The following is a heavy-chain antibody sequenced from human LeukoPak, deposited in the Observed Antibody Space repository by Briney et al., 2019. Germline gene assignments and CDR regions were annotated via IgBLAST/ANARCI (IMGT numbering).Heavy chain of an antibody. CDR3: ARPRSGSSGLDFDY. D-gene: IGHD3-10*01. J-gene: IGHJ4*02. V-gene: IGHV4-31*03. Sequence: SRTLSLTCTVSGGSISSGGYYWSWIRQHPGKGLEWIGYIYYSGSIYYNPSLKSRVTISVDTSKNQFSLKLSSVTAADTAVYYCARPRSGSSGLDFDYWGQGTLVTVSS. CDR2: IYYSGSI. CDR1: GGSISSGGYY.